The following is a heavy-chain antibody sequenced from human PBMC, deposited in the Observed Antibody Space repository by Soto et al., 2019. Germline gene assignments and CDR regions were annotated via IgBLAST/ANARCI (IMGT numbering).Heavy chain of an antibody. J-gene: IGHJ4*02. V-gene: IGHV1-2*04. CDR1: GYTFTGYY. Sequence: GASVKVSCKASGYTFTGYYMHWVRQAPGQGLEWMGWINPNSGGTNYAQKFQGWVTMTRDTSISTAYMELSRLRSDDTAVYYCAREKEEGANYFDYWGQGTLVTVS. CDR2: INPNSGGT. CDR3: AREKEEGANYFDY.